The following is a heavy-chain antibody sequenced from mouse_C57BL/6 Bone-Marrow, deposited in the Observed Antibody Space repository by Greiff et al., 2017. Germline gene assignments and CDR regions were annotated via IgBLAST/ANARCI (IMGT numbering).Heavy chain of an antibody. CDR2: IDPSDSYT. J-gene: IGHJ1*03. Sequence: QVQLQQPGAELVRPGTSVKLSCKASGYTFTSYWMHWVKQRPGQGLEWIGVIDPSDSYTNYNQKFKGKATLTVDTSSSTAYMQLSSLTSEDSAVYYCVTTVVASRYWYFDVWGTGTTVTVSS. CDR3: VTTVVASRYWYFDV. CDR1: GYTFTSYW. D-gene: IGHD1-1*01. V-gene: IGHV1-59*01.